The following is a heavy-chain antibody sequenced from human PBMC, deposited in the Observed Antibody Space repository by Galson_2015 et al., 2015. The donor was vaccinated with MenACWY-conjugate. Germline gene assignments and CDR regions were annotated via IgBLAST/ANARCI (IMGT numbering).Heavy chain of an antibody. CDR1: GFTVSSNY. CDR3: ARVSDYYDSSSYAFDI. V-gene: IGHV3-66*02. Sequence: SLRLSCAASGFTVSSNYMSWVRQAPGKGLEWVSVIYSGGSTYYADSVKGRFTISRDNSKNTLYLQMNSLRAEDTAVYYCARVSDYYDSSSYAFDIWGQGTMVTVSS. J-gene: IGHJ3*02. CDR2: IYSGGST. D-gene: IGHD3-22*01.